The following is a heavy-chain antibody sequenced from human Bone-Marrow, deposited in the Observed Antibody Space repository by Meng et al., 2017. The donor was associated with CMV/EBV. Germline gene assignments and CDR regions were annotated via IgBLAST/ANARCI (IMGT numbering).Heavy chain of an antibody. CDR3: ARIKTYYDFWSGSWDFDY. CDR2: INPNSGGT. D-gene: IGHD3-3*01. V-gene: IGHV1-2*02. CDR1: GYTFTGYY. Sequence: PSVKVSCKASGYTFTGYYMHWVRQAPGQGLEWMGWINPNSGGTNYAQKFQGRVTMTRDTSISTAYMELSRLRSDDTAVYYCARIKTYYDFWSGSWDFDYWGQGTLVTVYS. J-gene: IGHJ4*02.